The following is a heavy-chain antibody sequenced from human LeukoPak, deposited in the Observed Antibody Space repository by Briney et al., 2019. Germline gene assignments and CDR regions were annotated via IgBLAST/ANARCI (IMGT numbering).Heavy chain of an antibody. CDR2: ISSSSSTI. Sequence: GGSLRLSCAASGFTFSSYSMNWVRQAPGKGLEWVSYISSSSSTIYYADSVKGRFTISRDNAKNSLYLQMNSLRAEDTAVYYCAGEYCSSTSCPAGWFDPWGQGTLVTVSS. V-gene: IGHV3-48*01. J-gene: IGHJ5*02. CDR3: AGEYCSSTSCPAGWFDP. CDR1: GFTFSSYS. D-gene: IGHD2-2*01.